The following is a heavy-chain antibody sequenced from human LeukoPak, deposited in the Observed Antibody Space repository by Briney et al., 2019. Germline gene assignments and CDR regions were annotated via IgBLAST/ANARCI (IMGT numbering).Heavy chain of an antibody. CDR1: EFSFSSYW. V-gene: IGHV3-74*01. CDR3: ARDPSGWHSMDY. J-gene: IGHJ4*02. CDR2: ISPDGSSA. D-gene: IGHD6-19*01. Sequence: GGSLRPSCAASEFSFSSYWMHWVRQAPGKGLVWVSRISPDGSSASYADSVRGRFTISRDNAKNTLYLQMNSLRAEETAVYYCARDPSGWHSMDYWGQGILVTVSS.